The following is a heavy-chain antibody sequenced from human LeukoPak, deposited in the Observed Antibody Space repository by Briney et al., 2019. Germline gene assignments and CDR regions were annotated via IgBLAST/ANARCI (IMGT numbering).Heavy chain of an antibody. CDR1: GFTFSDYY. CDR2: ISSRISYT. CDR3: AREPGDSSGWSE. D-gene: IGHD6-19*01. V-gene: IGHV3-11*06. J-gene: IGHJ4*02. Sequence: GGSLRLSCAASGFTFSDYYMSWIRQAPGKGLEWVSYISSRISYTNYADSVKGRFTISRDNAKNSPYLQMNSLRAEDTAVYYCAREPGDSSGWSEWGQGTLVTVSS.